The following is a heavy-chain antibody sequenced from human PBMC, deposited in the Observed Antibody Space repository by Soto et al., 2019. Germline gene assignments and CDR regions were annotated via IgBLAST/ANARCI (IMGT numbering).Heavy chain of an antibody. Sequence: PSETLSLTCAVYGGSFSGYYWSWIRQPPGKGLEWIGEINHSGSTNYNPSLKSRVTISVDTSKNQFSLKLSSVTAADTAVYYCARLDYYYYYMAVWGKGTTVTVSS. CDR2: INHSGST. V-gene: IGHV4-34*01. CDR1: GGSFSGYY. J-gene: IGHJ6*03. CDR3: ARLDYYYYYMAV.